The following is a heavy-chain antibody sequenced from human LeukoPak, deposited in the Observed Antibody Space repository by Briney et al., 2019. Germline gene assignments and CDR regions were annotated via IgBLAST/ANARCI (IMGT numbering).Heavy chain of an antibody. CDR2: IYTSGST. D-gene: IGHD6-6*01. Sequence: SQTLSLTCTVSGGSISSGSYYWSWIRQPAGKGLEWIGRIYTSGSTNYNPSLKSRVTISVDTSKNQFSLELSSVTAADTAVYYCARGPSYDSSFQGFDYWGQGTLVTVSS. J-gene: IGHJ4*02. CDR3: ARGPSYDSSFQGFDY. CDR1: GGSISSGSYY. V-gene: IGHV4-61*02.